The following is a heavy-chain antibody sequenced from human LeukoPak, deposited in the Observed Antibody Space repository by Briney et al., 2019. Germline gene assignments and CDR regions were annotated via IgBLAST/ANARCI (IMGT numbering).Heavy chain of an antibody. Sequence: ASVNVSCNASGYTFTTYDIYWVRQAPGHGQGPGGSMNPNTSNTGYEQNCHGKVTMTRNTSMSTAYMELNRLRSENTAVYYCARANSYGSGKKDLDYWGQGTLVTVSS. D-gene: IGHD3-10*01. CDR3: ARANSYGSGKKDLDY. J-gene: IGHJ4*02. V-gene: IGHV1-8*01. CDR1: GYTFTTYD. CDR2: MNPNTSNT.